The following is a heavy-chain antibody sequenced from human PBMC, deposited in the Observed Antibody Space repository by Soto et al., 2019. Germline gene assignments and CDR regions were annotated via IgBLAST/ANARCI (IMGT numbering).Heavy chain of an antibody. CDR3: TRDASRDSSARGWFDP. CDR2: ISSNSAYI. V-gene: IGHV3-21*01. CDR1: GFTFRSFT. Sequence: GGSLRLSCAGSGFTFRSFTMNWVRQAPGKGLEWVSTISSNSAYIYYTDALRGRFTISRDNAKNSLHLQMNSLRAEDTAVYYCTRDASRDSSARGWFDPWGPGTLVTVSS. D-gene: IGHD6-13*01. J-gene: IGHJ5*02.